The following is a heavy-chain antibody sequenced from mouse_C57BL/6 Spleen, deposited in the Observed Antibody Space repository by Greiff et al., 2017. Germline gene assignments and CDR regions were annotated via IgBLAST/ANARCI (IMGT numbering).Heavy chain of an antibody. Sequence: EVQLQQSGAELVKPGASVKLSCTASGFNIKDYYMHWVKQRTEQGLEWIGRIDPEDGETKYAPKFQGKATITADTSSNPTYLQLRRLTSADTAFDYCARLRRGGYYFDYWGQGTTLTVSS. D-gene: IGHD2-12*01. CDR2: IDPEDGET. J-gene: IGHJ2*01. CDR1: GFNIKDYY. V-gene: IGHV14-2*01. CDR3: ARLRRGGYYFDY.